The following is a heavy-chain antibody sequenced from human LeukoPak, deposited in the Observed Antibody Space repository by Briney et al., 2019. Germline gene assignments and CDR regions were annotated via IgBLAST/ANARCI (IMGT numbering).Heavy chain of an antibody. V-gene: IGHV3-23*01. D-gene: IGHD4-23*01. CDR2: ISGSGGST. CDR3: ATPITTVVTPFTGRG. CDR1: GFTFSSYA. Sequence: TGGSLRLSCAAPGFTFSSYAMSWVRQAPGKGLEWVSAISGSGGSTYYADSVKGRFTISRDNSKNTLYLQMNSLGAEDTAVYYCATPITTVVTPFTGRGWGQGTLVTVSS. J-gene: IGHJ4*02.